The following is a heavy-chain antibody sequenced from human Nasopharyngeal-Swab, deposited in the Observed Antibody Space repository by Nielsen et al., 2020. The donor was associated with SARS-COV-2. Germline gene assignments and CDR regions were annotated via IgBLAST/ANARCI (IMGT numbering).Heavy chain of an antibody. V-gene: IGHV3-21*01. CDR3: ARDGLDYDFWSAYFMDV. D-gene: IGHD3-3*01. CDR2: ISSSSSYI. CDR1: GFTINNYS. J-gene: IGHJ6*02. Sequence: GASLPMSCAASGFTINNYSFNSVRAAPGKGRERVSSISSSSSYIYYADSVKGRFTISRDNAKNSLYLQMNSLRAEDTAVYYCARDGLDYDFWSAYFMDVWGQGTTVTVSS.